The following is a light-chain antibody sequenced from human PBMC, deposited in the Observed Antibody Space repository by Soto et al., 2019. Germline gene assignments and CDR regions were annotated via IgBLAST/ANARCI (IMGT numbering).Light chain of an antibody. V-gene: IGKV3-20*01. CDR3: QKYGSSPPGT. J-gene: IGKJ1*01. CDR1: QSVSSSY. CDR2: GAS. Sequence: EIVLTQSPGTLSLSPGERATLSCRASQSVSSSYLAWYQKKPGQAPRLLIYGASSRATAIPDRFSGSGCGTDVTLTISRLEPEDCAVYYCQKYGSSPPGTFRQGIKVEIK.